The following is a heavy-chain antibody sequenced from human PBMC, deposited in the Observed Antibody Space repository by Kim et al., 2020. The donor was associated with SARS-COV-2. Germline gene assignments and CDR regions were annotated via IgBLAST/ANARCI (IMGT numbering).Heavy chain of an antibody. CDR1: GFTFSSYG. D-gene: IGHD3-22*01. Sequence: GGSLRLSCAASGFTFSSYGMHWVRQAPGKGLEWVAVISYDGSNKYYADSVKGRFTISRDNSKNTLYLQMNSLRAEDTAVYYCAKVRSPNNYYDSSGYYFPTDYWGQGTLVTVSS. CDR3: AKVRSPNNYYDSSGYYFPTDY. J-gene: IGHJ4*02. V-gene: IGHV3-30*18. CDR2: ISYDGSNK.